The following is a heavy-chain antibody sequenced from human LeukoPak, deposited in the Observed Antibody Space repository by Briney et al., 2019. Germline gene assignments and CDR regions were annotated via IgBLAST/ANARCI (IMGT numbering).Heavy chain of an antibody. CDR3: ARDRPDYYYYYYMDV. CDR2: ISAYNGNT. V-gene: IGHV1-18*01. J-gene: IGHJ6*03. CDR1: GYTFTSYG. Sequence: GSSVKVSCKASGYTFTSYGISWVRQAPGQGLEWMGWISAYNGNTNYAQKLQGRVTMTTDTSTSTAYMELRSLRSDDTAVYYCARDRPDYYYYYYMDVWGKGTTVTVSS.